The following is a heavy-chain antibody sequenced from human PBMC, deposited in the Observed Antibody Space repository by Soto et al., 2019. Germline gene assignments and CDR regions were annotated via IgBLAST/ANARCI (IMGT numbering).Heavy chain of an antibody. CDR2: IIPVVGTP. CDR3: ARGGALSTSWYWGDGLEY. V-gene: IGHV1-69*06. D-gene: IGHD6-13*01. CDR1: GYSFSSHA. Sequence: QVQLEQSGSEVKKSGSSVKVSCKASGYSFSSHAITWVRQAPGQGLEWMGGIIPVVGTPSYAQKVQGRVPISADKPTHTSSLELRSLRSEDTAVYYCARGGALSTSWYWGDGLEYWGKGTQVSVSS. J-gene: IGHJ4*02.